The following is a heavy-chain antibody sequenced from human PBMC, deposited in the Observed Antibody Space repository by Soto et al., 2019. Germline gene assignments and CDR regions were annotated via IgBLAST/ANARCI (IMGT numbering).Heavy chain of an antibody. CDR3: AKGDQLLLDAFDI. J-gene: IGHJ3*02. Sequence: GGSLRLSCAASGFTFSTYAMSWVRQAPGKGLEWVSAISPNGDATYYADSVKGRFTISRDNSRNTLYLQMNSLRAGDTAVYYCAKGDQLLLDAFDIWGQGTMVTVSS. CDR2: ISPNGDAT. CDR1: GFTFSTYA. V-gene: IGHV3-23*01. D-gene: IGHD2-2*01.